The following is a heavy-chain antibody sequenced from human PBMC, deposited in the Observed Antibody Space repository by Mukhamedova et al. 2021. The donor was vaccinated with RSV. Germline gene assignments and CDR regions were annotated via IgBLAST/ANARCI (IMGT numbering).Heavy chain of an antibody. CDR2: IRGTVNRYAT. D-gene: IGHD5-18*01. J-gene: IGHJ1*01. V-gene: IGHV3-73*01. Sequence: GKGLEWVGRIRGTVNRYATDYGDSVKGRFIISRDNSKNTLYLQMNSLRADDTAVYFCANRYSYSFGHWGQGTLVTVSP. CDR3: ANRYSYSFGH.